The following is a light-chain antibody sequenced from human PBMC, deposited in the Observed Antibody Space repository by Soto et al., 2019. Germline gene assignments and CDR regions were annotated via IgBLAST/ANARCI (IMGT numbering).Light chain of an antibody. Sequence: QLVLTQSPSASASLGASVKLTCSLSSRHTNYAIAWHQVQPEKGPRYLMKINSDGRHIKGDGIPDRFSGSSSGAERYLTISRLRSEDEADYYCLTWGPGIWVFGGGTKLTVL. V-gene: IGLV4-69*01. J-gene: IGLJ3*02. CDR3: LTWGPGIWV. CDR2: INSDGRH. CDR1: SRHTNYA.